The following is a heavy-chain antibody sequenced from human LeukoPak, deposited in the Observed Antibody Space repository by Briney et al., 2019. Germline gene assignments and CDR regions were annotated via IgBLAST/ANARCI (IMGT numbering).Heavy chain of an antibody. J-gene: IGHJ6*04. CDR1: GFTFSGYS. CDR3: ARSLRFLEWTPVQDV. V-gene: IGHV3-21*01. D-gene: IGHD3-3*01. CDR2: ISSSSSYI. Sequence: GGSLRLSCAASGFTFSGYSMNWVRQAPGKGLEWVSSISSSSSYIYYADSVKGRFTISRDNAKNSLYLQMNSLRAEDTAVYYCARSLRFLEWTPVQDVWGKGTTVTVSS.